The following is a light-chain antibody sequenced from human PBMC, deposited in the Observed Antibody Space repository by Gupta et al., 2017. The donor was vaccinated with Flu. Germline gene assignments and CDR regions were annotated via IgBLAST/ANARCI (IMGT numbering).Light chain of an antibody. CDR3: QQYNNFPPWT. CDR2: DAS. J-gene: IGKJ1*01. Sequence: DIQMTQSHPPPSSFIGDRVTITCPASQDVNNCLNRYQQRPGEAPKPLIYDASSLETGVPPRFSGSGSGTDFTFTISSLQPEDIATYYCQQYNNFPPWTFGQGTKVEIK. V-gene: IGKV1-33*01. CDR1: QDVNNC.